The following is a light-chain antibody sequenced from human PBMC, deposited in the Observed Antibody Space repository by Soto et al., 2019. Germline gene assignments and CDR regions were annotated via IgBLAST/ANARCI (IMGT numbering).Light chain of an antibody. Sequence: QSVLTQPASVSGSPEQSITISCTGTSSDVGGYNYASWYQQHPGKAPKLMIYEVSNRPSGVSNRFSGSKSGNTASLTISGLQAEDEADYYCSSYTSSIPYVFGTGTKVTVL. V-gene: IGLV2-14*01. CDR1: SSDVGGYNY. CDR2: EVS. CDR3: SSYTSSIPYV. J-gene: IGLJ1*01.